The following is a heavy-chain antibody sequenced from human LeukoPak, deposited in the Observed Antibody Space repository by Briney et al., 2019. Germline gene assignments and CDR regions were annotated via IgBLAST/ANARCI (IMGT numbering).Heavy chain of an antibody. D-gene: IGHD6-13*01. CDR3: ARLVVGSSWYEDY. V-gene: IGHV4-39*01. CDR1: GGSFSSYY. J-gene: IGHJ4*02. Sequence: SETLSLTCAVYGGSFSSYYWGWIRQPPGKGLEWIGSIYYSGSTYYNPSLKSRVTISVDTSKNQFSLKLSSVTAADTAVYYCARLVVGSSWYEDYWGQGTLVTVSS. CDR2: IYYSGST.